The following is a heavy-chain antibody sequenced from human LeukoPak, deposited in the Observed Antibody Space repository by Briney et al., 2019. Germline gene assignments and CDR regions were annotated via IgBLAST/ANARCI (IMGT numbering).Heavy chain of an antibody. Sequence: ASVKVSCKASGYTVTDYYIHWVRQAPGQGLEWMGQFNPNSGRRAYAQRFQGRVAMTWDTSITTGYLELSSLRSDDMAIYYCARAVALDGQWIFDFWGQGTLVTVTS. CDR2: FNPNSGRR. D-gene: IGHD5-24*01. CDR3: ARAVALDGQWIFDF. V-gene: IGHV1-2*06. CDR1: GYTVTDYY. J-gene: IGHJ4*02.